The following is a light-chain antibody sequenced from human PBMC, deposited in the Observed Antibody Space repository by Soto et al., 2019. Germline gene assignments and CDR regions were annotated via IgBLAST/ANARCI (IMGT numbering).Light chain of an antibody. V-gene: IGKV2-30*01. CDR3: MQATHWPIT. Sequence: DFVMTQSPLSLPVTLGQPSSISCRSKQSLVNSDGIAYFSWFQQRPGRSPRRLIYKVSNRDSGVPARFSGSGSGTDFALKISRVEADDFGVYYCMQATHWPITFGQGTRLEIK. CDR1: QSLVNSDGIAY. J-gene: IGKJ5*01. CDR2: KVS.